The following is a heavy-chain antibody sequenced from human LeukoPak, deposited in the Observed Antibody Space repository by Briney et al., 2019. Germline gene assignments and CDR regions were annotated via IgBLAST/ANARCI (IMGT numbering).Heavy chain of an antibody. CDR2: ISGSDGGT. CDR3: AKGPLAARPLDY. Sequence: PGGSLRLSCAASGFTFSSYAMSWVRQAPGKGLEWVSAISGSDGGTYYADSVKGRFTISRDNSKNTLFLQMNSLRAEDTAVYYCAKGPLAARPLDYWGQGTLVTVSS. D-gene: IGHD6-6*01. V-gene: IGHV3-23*01. CDR1: GFTFSSYA. J-gene: IGHJ4*02.